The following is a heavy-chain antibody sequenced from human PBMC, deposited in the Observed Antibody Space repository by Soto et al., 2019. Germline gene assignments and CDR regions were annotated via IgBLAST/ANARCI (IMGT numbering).Heavy chain of an antibody. CDR1: GDSVSSNSAA. Sequence: PSQTLSLTCAISGDSVSSNSAAWNWIRQSPSRGLEWLGRTYYRSKWYNDYAVSVKSRITINPDTSKNQFSLQLNSVTPEDTAVYYCARERYSSSWYLDHYYYYGMYVWGQGTTVTVSS. D-gene: IGHD6-13*01. V-gene: IGHV6-1*01. CDR3: ARERYSSSWYLDHYYYYGMYV. CDR2: TYYRSKWYN. J-gene: IGHJ6*02.